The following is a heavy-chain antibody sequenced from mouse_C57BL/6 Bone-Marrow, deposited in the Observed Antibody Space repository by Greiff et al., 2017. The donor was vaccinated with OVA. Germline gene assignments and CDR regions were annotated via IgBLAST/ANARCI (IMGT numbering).Heavy chain of an antibody. CDR2: IYPRSGNT. CDR3: ARWYGNDEGYAKDY. D-gene: IGHD2-10*02. J-gene: IGHJ4*01. CDR1: GYTFTSYG. V-gene: IGHV1-81*01. Sequence: QVQLKQSGAELARPGASVKLSCKASGYTFTSYGISWVKQRTGQGLEWIGEIYPRSGNTYYNEKFKGKATLTADKSSSTAYMELGSLTSEDSAVYYCARWYGNDEGYAKDYWGQGTSVTVSS.